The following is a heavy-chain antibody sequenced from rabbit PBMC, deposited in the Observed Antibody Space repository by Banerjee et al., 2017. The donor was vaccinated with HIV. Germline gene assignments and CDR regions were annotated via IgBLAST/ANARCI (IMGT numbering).Heavy chain of an antibody. CDR1: GFSFSSSYV. D-gene: IGHD4-1*01. CDR3: ARRYYNGVWGVFNL. V-gene: IGHV1S45*01. CDR2: IGGGSSGST. J-gene: IGHJ4*01. Sequence: QEQLEESGGDLVKPEGSLTLTCTASGFSFSSSYVMCWVRQAPGKGLEWIASIGGGSSGSTNYASWAKGRFTISKTSSTTVTLQMTSLTAADTATYFCARRYYNGVWGVFNLWGPGTLVTVS.